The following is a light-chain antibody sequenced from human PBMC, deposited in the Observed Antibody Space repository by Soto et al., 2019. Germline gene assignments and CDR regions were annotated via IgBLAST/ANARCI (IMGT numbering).Light chain of an antibody. Sequence: EIVMTQSPATLSVSPGERATFSCRASQSVSSNLAWYQQKPGQAPRLLIYGASSRATGIPDRFSGSGSGTDFTLTISSLEPEDFAVYYCQQRSNLITFGQGTRLEIK. CDR3: QQRSNLIT. CDR1: QSVSSN. CDR2: GAS. J-gene: IGKJ5*01. V-gene: IGKV3-11*01.